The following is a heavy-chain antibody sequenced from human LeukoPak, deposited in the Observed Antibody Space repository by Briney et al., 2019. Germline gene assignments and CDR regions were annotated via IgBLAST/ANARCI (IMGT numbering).Heavy chain of an antibody. D-gene: IGHD5-12*01. V-gene: IGHV1-46*03. CDR1: GYTFTSYY. CDR2: INPSGGST. Sequence: ASVKVSCKASGYTFTSYYMHLVRQAPGQGLEWMGIINPSGGSTSYAQKFQGRVTMTRDTSTSTVYMELSSLRSEDTAVYYCARDPPSGPYGDAFDIWGQGTMVTVSS. J-gene: IGHJ3*02. CDR3: ARDPPSGPYGDAFDI.